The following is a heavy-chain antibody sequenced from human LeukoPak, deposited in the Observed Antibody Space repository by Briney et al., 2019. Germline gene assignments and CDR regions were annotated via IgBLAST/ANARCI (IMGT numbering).Heavy chain of an antibody. J-gene: IGHJ5*02. CDR2: IYYSGST. CDR3: ATTAAAGTRLAWFDP. CDR1: GGSISSTSYY. V-gene: IGHV4-39*07. Sequence: SSETLSLTCTVSGGSISSTSYYWGWIRQPPGKGLEWLWNIYYSGSTYCNPSLKSRVTISLDKSKNQFSLKLSSVTAADTAVYYCATTAAAGTRLAWFDPWGQGTLVTVSS. D-gene: IGHD6-13*01.